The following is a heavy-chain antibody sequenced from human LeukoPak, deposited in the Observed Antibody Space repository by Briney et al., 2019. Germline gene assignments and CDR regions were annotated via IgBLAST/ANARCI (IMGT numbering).Heavy chain of an antibody. J-gene: IGHJ4*02. D-gene: IGHD3-10*01. CDR2: ISSSGSTI. CDR1: GFTFSSYE. CDR3: ARVSGFGEPDFDY. V-gene: IGHV3-48*03. Sequence: GGSLRLSCAASGFTFSSYEMNWVRQAPGKGLEWVSYISSSGSTIYYADSVKGRFTISRDNAKNSLYLQMNSLRAEDTAVYYCARVSGFGEPDFDYWGQGTLVTVSS.